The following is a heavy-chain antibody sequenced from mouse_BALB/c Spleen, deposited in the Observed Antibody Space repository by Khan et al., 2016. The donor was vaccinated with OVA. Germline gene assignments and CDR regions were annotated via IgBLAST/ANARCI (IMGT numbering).Heavy chain of an antibody. Sequence: EVELVESGGGLVKPGGSLRLSCEASGFTFSSYSMSWVRQTPEKRLEWVATITSGGSYTYYPDSVQGRFTISRDNAKNTLYLQMSSLKSDDTAIYYCTRDSNYYGSPFYFDYWGQGTTLTVHS. V-gene: IGHV5-6-4*01. J-gene: IGHJ2*01. CDR3: TRDSNYYGSPFYFDY. CDR2: ITSGGSYT. CDR1: GFTFSSYS. D-gene: IGHD1-1*01.